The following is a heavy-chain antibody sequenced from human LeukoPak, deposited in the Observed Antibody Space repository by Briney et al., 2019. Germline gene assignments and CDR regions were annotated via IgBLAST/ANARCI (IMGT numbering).Heavy chain of an antibody. J-gene: IGHJ4*02. CDR3: ARGHPGDTATDY. Sequence: PSETLSLTCTVSGGSISSYYWSWIRQPPGKGLEWIGEINHSGSTNYNPSLKSRVTISVDTSKNQFSLKLSSVTAADTAVYYCARGHPGDTATDYWGQGTLVTVSS. CDR1: GGSISSYY. CDR2: INHSGST. V-gene: IGHV4-34*01. D-gene: IGHD5-18*01.